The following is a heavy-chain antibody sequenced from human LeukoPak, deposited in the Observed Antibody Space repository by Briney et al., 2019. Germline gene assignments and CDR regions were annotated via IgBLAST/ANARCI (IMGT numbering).Heavy chain of an antibody. D-gene: IGHD6-19*01. V-gene: IGHV1-2*02. CDR1: GYTFTGYY. CDR3: ARDRPVEGWCDY. J-gene: IGHJ4*02. CDR2: INPNSGGT. Sequence: ASVKVSCKASGYTFTGYYMHWVRQAPGQGLEWMGWINPNSGGTNYAQKFQGRVTMTRDTSISTAYMELSRLRSDDTAVYYCARDRPVEGWCDYWGQGTLVTVSS.